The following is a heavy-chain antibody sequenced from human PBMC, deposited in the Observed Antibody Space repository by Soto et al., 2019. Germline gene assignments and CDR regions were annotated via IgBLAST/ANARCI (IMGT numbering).Heavy chain of an antibody. CDR3: ARTYYYDSSDYSGPRDYYYGMEV. CDR2: ISHDGSSK. V-gene: IGHV3-30-3*01. Sequence: GGSLRLSCASSVFTFSSYAMHCVRHSPGKWLEWVAVISHDGSSKYYADSVKGRFTISRDNSKNTLYLQMNSLRAEDTAVYYCARTYYYDSSDYSGPRDYYYGMEVWGQGTSVSVS. CDR1: VFTFSSYA. J-gene: IGHJ6*01. D-gene: IGHD3-22*01.